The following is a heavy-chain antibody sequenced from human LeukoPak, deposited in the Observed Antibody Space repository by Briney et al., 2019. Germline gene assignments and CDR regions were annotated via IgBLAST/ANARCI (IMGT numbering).Heavy chain of an antibody. J-gene: IGHJ4*02. Sequence: GESLKISCKGSGYNFTNYWIAWVRQMPGKGLEWMGIIYPGDSDTRYSPSFQGQVTISADKSISTAYLQWSSLKASDTAMYYCARRDGSYYYYFDYWGQGTLVTVSS. CDR2: IYPGDSDT. D-gene: IGHD3-10*01. CDR3: ARRDGSYYYYFDY. CDR1: GYNFTNYW. V-gene: IGHV5-51*01.